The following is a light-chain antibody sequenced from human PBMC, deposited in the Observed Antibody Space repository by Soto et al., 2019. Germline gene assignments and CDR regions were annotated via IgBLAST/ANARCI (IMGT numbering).Light chain of an antibody. CDR2: GNN. V-gene: IGLV1-40*01. J-gene: IGLJ3*02. Sequence: QSVLTQPPSVSGAAGQRVTISCTGNSSNIGAGYDVHWYQQLPGTAPKLLIYGNNNRPSGVPDRFFGSKSGTSASLAITGLQAEDEAGYYCQSYDTSLSEVFGGGTKVTVL. CDR1: SSNIGAGYD. CDR3: QSYDTSLSEV.